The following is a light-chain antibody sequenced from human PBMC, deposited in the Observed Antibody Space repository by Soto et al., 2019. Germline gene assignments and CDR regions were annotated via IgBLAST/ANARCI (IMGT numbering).Light chain of an antibody. Sequence: IVLTQSPATLSLSPGERATLSCRASQSVSSYLAWYQQKPGQAPRLLIYDASNRATGIPARFSGSGSGTDFTLTISSLEPEDVAVYYCQQRSNWLPGITFGHGTRLEIK. V-gene: IGKV3-11*01. CDR2: DAS. CDR1: QSVSSY. J-gene: IGKJ5*01. CDR3: QQRSNWLPGIT.